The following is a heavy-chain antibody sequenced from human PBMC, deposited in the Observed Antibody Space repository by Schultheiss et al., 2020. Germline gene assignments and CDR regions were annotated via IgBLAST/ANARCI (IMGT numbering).Heavy chain of an antibody. D-gene: IGHD3-3*02. CDR2: ISYDGSNK. CDR3: TRDQALADTWFDP. J-gene: IGHJ5*02. V-gene: IGHV3-30*03. CDR1: GFTFSSYG. Sequence: GGSLRLSCAASGFTFSSYGMHWVRQAPGKGLEWVAVISYDGSNKYYADSVKGRFTISRDNAKNSLFLQVNSLRGEDTAMYYCTRDQALADTWFDPWGHGTLVTVSS.